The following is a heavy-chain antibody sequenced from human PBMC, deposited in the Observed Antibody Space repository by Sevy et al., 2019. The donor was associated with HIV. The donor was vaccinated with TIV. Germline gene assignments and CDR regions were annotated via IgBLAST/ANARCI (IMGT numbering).Heavy chain of an antibody. CDR3: ARDHVKDGDLGDYYYYAMDV. D-gene: IGHD4-17*01. CDR1: EFTISDYY. J-gene: IGHJ6*02. CDR2: ISGSGDTI. V-gene: IGHV3-11*01. Sequence: GGSLRLSCAASEFTISDYYMSWIRQAPGKGLEWLSYISGSGDTIYYADSVKGRFTISRDNAKNSLYLQMNSLRAEDTAVYYCARDHVKDGDLGDYYYYAMDVWGQGTSVTVSS.